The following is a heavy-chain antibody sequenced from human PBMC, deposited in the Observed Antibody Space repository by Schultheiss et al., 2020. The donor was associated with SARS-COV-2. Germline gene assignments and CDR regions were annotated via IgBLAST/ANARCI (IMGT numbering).Heavy chain of an antibody. V-gene: IGHV4-31*03. CDR1: GGSISSGGYY. CDR3: AGDGQRGTVTTIDALDI. Sequence: SETLSLTCTVSGGSISSGGYYWSWIRQHPGKGLEWIGYIYYSGSIYYNPSLKSRVTLSVDTSKNQFSLKLSSVTAADTVVYYCAGDGQRGTVTTIDALDIWGQGTMVTVSS. J-gene: IGHJ3*02. CDR2: IYYSGSI. D-gene: IGHD4-17*01.